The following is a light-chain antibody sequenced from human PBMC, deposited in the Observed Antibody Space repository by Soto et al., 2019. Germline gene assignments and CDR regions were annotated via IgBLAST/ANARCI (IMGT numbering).Light chain of an antibody. V-gene: IGKV1-6*01. J-gene: IGKJ1*01. CDR3: RQDYNSPLT. CDR1: QHIRND. Sequence: ATQITQPPASLSASVGGRVTITCGARQHIRNDLGWSQQKPGKAPKLLIYAASRLQSGVPSRFSGSGSGTDFTLTISSLQPEDFATYYCRQDYNSPLTFGQGTKVDIK. CDR2: AAS.